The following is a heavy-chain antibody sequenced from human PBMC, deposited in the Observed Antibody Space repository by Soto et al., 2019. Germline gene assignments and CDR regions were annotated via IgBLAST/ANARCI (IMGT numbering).Heavy chain of an antibody. CDR3: AKAHIGAMAPFDS. D-gene: IGHD2-8*01. Sequence: GGSLRLSCSASGFSVNNNYMTWVRQAPGRRPEWVAVIYTRGTTHYADFATGRFTFSRDNSKNTLYLQVNSLRAEDTAVYYCAKAHIGAMAPFDSWGQGTLVTVSS. CDR1: GFSVNNNY. CDR2: IYTRGTT. J-gene: IGHJ4*02. V-gene: IGHV3-53*01.